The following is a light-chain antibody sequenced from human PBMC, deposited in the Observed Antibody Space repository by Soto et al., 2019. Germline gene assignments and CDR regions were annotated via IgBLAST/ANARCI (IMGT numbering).Light chain of an antibody. V-gene: IGLV2-14*01. CDR2: DVS. Sequence: QSALTQPASVSGSPGQSITISCTGTSSDVGGYNYVSWYQQNPGKAPKLMIYDVSVRPSGVSNRFSGSKSGNTASLTISGLQAEDEADYYCSSYTSRSTLYVFGTGTKLTVL. CDR1: SSDVGGYNY. J-gene: IGLJ1*01. CDR3: SSYTSRSTLYV.